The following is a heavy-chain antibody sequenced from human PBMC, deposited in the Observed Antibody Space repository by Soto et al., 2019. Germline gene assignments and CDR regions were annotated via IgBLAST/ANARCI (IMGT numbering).Heavy chain of an antibody. J-gene: IGHJ4*02. Sequence: QVQLVQSGAEVKKPGASVKVSCKASGYTSTGYYMHWVRQAPGQGLEWMGWINPNSGGTNYAQKFQGRVTMTRDTSISTAYMELSRLRSDDTAVYYCARDHSSHHDSLIGEDYWGQGTLVTVSS. D-gene: IGHD3-10*01. CDR1: GYTSTGYY. CDR2: INPNSGGT. V-gene: IGHV1-2*02. CDR3: ARDHSSHHDSLIGEDY.